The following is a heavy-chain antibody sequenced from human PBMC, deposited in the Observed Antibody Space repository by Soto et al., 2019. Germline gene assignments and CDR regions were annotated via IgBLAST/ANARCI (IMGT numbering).Heavy chain of an antibody. CDR1: GGSISSSSYY. CDR2: IYYSGST. D-gene: IGHD3-22*01. J-gene: IGHJ5*02. V-gene: IGHV4-39*01. Sequence: SETLSLTCTVSGGSISSSSYYWGWIRQPPGKGLEWIGSIYYSGSTYYNPSLKSRVTISVDTSRNQFSLKLSSVTAADTAVYYCARLLGVVVITTFGWFDPWGQGTLVTVSS. CDR3: ARLLGVVVITTFGWFDP.